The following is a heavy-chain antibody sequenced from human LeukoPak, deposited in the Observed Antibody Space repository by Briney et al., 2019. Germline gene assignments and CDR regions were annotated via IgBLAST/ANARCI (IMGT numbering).Heavy chain of an antibody. CDR3: ATWGTYYFDY. J-gene: IGHJ4*02. V-gene: IGHV3-74*03. CDR1: EFTFSSFW. D-gene: IGHD3-16*01. Sequence: GGSLRLSCAASEFTFSSFWMHWVRQAPVKGLVWVSRIKTDGSITTYADSAKGRFTISRDNSKNTLYLQMNSLRAEDTAVYYCATWGTYYFDYWGQGTLVTVSS. CDR2: IKTDGSIT.